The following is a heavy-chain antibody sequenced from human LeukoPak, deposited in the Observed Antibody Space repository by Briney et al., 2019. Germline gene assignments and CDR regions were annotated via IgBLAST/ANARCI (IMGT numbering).Heavy chain of an antibody. J-gene: IGHJ4*02. Sequence: ASVKVSCKASGYTFTSYYMHWVRQAPGQGPEWMGKINPSGGSTTYAQKFQGRVTMTGDTSTSTVYMELSSLRSEDTAVYYCARDLYGSGTYPRYWGQGTLVTVSS. V-gene: IGHV1-46*01. CDR3: ARDLYGSGTYPRY. CDR1: GYTFTSYY. D-gene: IGHD3-10*01. CDR2: INPSGGST.